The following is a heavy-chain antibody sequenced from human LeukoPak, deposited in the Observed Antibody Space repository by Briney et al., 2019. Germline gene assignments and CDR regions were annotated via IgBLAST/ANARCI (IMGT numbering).Heavy chain of an antibody. CDR2: INHSGST. V-gene: IGHV4-34*01. D-gene: IGHD6-19*01. CDR1: ADSISSYY. CDR3: ARDLPVAQGVFDC. Sequence: SETLSLTCSVSADSISSYYWSWIRHPPGKGLEWIGEINHSGSTNYNPSLKSRVTISVDTSKNQFSLKLTSVTAADTAMYYCARDLPVAQGVFDCWGQGTLVTVSS. J-gene: IGHJ4*02.